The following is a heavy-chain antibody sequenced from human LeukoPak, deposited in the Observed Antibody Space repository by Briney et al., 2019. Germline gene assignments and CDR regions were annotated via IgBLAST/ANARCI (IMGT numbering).Heavy chain of an antibody. V-gene: IGHV3-30-3*01. J-gene: IGHJ4*02. Sequence: GGSLRLYCAASGFTFSSYAMHWVRQAPGKGLEWVAVISYDGSNKYYADSVKGRFTISRDNSKNTLYLQMNSLRAEDTAVYYCATDRGWLQFDYWGQGTLVTVSS. CDR2: ISYDGSNK. CDR3: ATDRGWLQFDY. D-gene: IGHD5-24*01. CDR1: GFTFSSYA.